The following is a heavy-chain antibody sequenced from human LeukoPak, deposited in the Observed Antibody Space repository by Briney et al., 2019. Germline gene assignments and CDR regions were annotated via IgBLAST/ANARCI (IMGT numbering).Heavy chain of an antibody. D-gene: IGHD3-22*01. J-gene: IGHJ4*02. CDR2: IKSKTDGGTT. CDR1: GFTFSNAW. Sequence: PGGSLRLPCAASGFTFSNAWMSWVRQAPGKGLEWVGRIKSKTDGGTTDYAAPVKGRFTISRDDSKNTLYLQMNSLKTEDTAVYYCTTSLVCYYDCSGYQCGYFDYWGQGTLVTVSS. CDR3: TTSLVCYYDCSGYQCGYFDY. V-gene: IGHV3-15*01.